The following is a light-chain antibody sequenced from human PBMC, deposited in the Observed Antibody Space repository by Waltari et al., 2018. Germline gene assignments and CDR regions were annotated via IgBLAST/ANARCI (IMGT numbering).Light chain of an antibody. V-gene: IGLV7-43*01. CDR1: TGAVTRGYH. J-gene: IGLJ3*02. CDR2: GAS. CDR3: LLYYGGTLV. Sequence: QTVVTQEPSLTLSPGGTVTLTCASSTGAVTRGYHPNWVQQKPGQPPRALIYGASNSHSWTPVRFSGSLFGGKAALTLSGVQPEDEAVYYCLLYYGGTLVFGGGTRLTVL.